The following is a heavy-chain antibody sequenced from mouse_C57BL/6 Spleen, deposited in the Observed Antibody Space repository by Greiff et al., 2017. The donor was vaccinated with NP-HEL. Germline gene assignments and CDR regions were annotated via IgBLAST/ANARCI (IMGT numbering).Heavy chain of an antibody. J-gene: IGHJ1*03. V-gene: IGHV1-80*01. CDR1: GYAFSSYW. CDR2: IYPGDGDT. D-gene: IGHD4-1*01. Sequence: ESGAELVKPGASVKISCKASGYAFSSYWMNWVKQRPGKGLEWIGQIYPGDGDTNYNGKFKGKATLTADKSSSTAYMQLSSLTSEDSAVYFCAREGLTGTSWYFDVWGTGTTVTVSS. CDR3: AREGLTGTSWYFDV.